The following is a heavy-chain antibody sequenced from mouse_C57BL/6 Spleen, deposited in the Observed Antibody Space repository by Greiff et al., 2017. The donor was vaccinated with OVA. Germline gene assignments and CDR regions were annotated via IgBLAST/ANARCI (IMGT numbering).Heavy chain of an antibody. CDR2: INYDGSST. V-gene: IGHV5-16*01. Sequence: EVKLVESEGGLVQPGSSMKLSCTASGFTFSDYYMAWVRQVPEKGLEWVANINYDGSSTYYLDSLKSRFIISRDNAKNILYLQMSSLKSEDTATYYCARESGTENAMDYWGQGTSVTVSS. D-gene: IGHD4-1*01. CDR3: ARESGTENAMDY. CDR1: GFTFSDYY. J-gene: IGHJ4*01.